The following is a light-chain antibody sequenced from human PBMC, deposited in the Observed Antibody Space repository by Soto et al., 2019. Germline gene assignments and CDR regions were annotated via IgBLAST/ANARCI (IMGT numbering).Light chain of an antibody. J-gene: IGKJ1*01. CDR2: GAS. Sequence: EIVLTQSPGTLSLSPGERATLSCRASQSVSSSHLAWYQQKPGQAPRLLIYGASSRATGIPDRFSGSESETDFTLTISRLQTEDSAVYYCQQYGRSPWTFGQGTKVEIK. V-gene: IGKV3-20*01. CDR3: QQYGRSPWT. CDR1: QSVSSSH.